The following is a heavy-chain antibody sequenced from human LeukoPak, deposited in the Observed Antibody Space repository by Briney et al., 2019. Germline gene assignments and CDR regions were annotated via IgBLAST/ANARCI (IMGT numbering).Heavy chain of an antibody. CDR2: IKQDEEEK. V-gene: IGHV3-7*01. CDR1: GFTFCDFS. Sequence: GGSLGLSCTASGFTFCDFSMTWVRQAPGKGLEWVANIKQDEEEKYYVESVKGRFTISGDDAKSSLFLQMHSLRAEDTAVYYCARGRADRSVYRHLDSWGQGTLVTVSS. D-gene: IGHD3-22*01. J-gene: IGHJ4*02. CDR3: ARGRADRSVYRHLDS.